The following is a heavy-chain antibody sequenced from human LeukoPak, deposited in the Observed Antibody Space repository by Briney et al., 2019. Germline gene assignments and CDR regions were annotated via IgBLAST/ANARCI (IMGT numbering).Heavy chain of an antibody. V-gene: IGHV4-4*07. CDR1: GGSISSYY. J-gene: IGHJ4*02. Sequence: SETLSLTCTVSGGSISSYYWSWIRQPAGKGLGWIGRIYTSGSTNYNPSLKSRVTISVDKSKNQFSLKLSSVTAADTAVYYCALGYGGSLDYWGQGTLVTVSS. D-gene: IGHD5-12*01. CDR3: ALGYGGSLDY. CDR2: IYTSGST.